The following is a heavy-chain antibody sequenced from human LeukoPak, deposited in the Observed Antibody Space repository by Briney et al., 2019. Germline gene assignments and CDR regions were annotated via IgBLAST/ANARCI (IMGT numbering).Heavy chain of an antibody. J-gene: IGHJ5*02. V-gene: IGHV1-8*03. CDR2: MNPNSGNT. D-gene: IGHD5-24*01. Sequence: ASVKVSCKASGYTFTSYDINWVRQATGQGLEWMGWMNPNSGNTGYAQKFQGRVTITRNTSISTAYMELSSLRSEDTAVYYCARSEMATIGNWFDPWGQGTLVTVSS. CDR1: GYTFTSYD. CDR3: ARSEMATIGNWFDP.